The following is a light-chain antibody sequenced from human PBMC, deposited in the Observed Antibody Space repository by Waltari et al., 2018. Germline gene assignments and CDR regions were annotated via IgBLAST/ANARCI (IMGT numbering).Light chain of an antibody. Sequence: NFMLTQPHSVSESPGKTVTISCTRSSGSIASNNVQWHQQPPGSAPTTVIYDDNQRPSGVPDRFSGSIDSSSNSASLTISGLKAEDEADYYCQSDDSSNKKIFGGGTKLTVL. CDR2: DDN. V-gene: IGLV6-57*03. CDR3: QSDDSSNKKI. CDR1: SGSIASNN. J-gene: IGLJ2*01.